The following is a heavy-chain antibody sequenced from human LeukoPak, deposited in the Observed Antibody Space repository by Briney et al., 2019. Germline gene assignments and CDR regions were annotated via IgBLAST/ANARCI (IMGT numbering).Heavy chain of an antibody. D-gene: IGHD4-17*01. CDR1: GFKFSSNW. V-gene: IGHV3-7*01. J-gene: IGHJ4*02. CDR3: AREGPSVTPYY. Sequence: GWSLRLSCAASGFKFSSNWMSWVRQAPGKGLDWVANIKQDGSEKYYVDSVKGRFTISRDNAKNSLYLQMNSLRAEDTAVYYCAREGPSVTPYYWGQGTLVTVSS. CDR2: IKQDGSEK.